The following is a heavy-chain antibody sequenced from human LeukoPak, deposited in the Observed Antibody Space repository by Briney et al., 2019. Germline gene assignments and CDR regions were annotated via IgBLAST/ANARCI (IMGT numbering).Heavy chain of an antibody. J-gene: IGHJ5*02. Sequence: ASVKVSCKASGYTFTSYGISWVRQAPGQGLEWMGWISAYNGNTNYAQKFQGRVTITADESTSTAYMELSSLRSEDTAVYYCARDLGKMHYSWGQGTLVTVSS. D-gene: IGHD3-10*01. V-gene: IGHV1-18*01. CDR3: ARDLGKMHYS. CDR2: ISAYNGNT. CDR1: GYTFTSYG.